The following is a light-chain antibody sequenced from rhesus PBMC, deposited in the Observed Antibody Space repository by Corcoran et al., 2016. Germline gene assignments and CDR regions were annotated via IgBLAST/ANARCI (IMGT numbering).Light chain of an antibody. J-gene: IGKJ4*01. V-gene: IGKV1-36*02. CDR2: AAS. CDR1: QGISDY. CDR3: LQGYSSPLT. Sequence: DIQMTQSPSSLSASVGDRATITCRASQGISDYLSWYQQKPGETPKRLIYAASTLERGVPSRFSGSGSGTDFTLTISNLQPEDFATYYCLQGYSSPLTCGGGTKVEIK.